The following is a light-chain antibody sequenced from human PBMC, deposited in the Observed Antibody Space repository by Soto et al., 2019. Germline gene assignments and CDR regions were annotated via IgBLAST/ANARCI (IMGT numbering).Light chain of an antibody. CDR1: SSDVGGYNY. J-gene: IGLJ1*01. V-gene: IGLV2-8*01. CDR3: SSYAGSSNV. CDR2: EVN. Sequence: QSLRSQPPSASWSPGHSVSISCTGTSSDVGGYNYVSWYQQHPGKAPKLMIYEVNKRPSGVPDRFSGSKSGNTASLTVSGLQAEDEADYYCSSYAGSSNVFGTGTKGTVL.